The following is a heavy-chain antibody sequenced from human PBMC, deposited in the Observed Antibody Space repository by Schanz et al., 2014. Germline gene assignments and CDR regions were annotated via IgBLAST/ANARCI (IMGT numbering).Heavy chain of an antibody. Sequence: QGQLVESGGGVVQPGRSLRLSCAASGFVFGDYYMTWIRQAPGKGLEWLSYISDSGTYTNYADSVKGRFTISRDNAKSSLYLEMNSLRAEDTALYYCARDRRNADLDYWGQGTLVNGSS. CDR2: ISDSGTYT. J-gene: IGHJ4*02. V-gene: IGHV3-11*06. CDR1: GFVFGDYY. D-gene: IGHD1-1*01. CDR3: ARDRRNADLDY.